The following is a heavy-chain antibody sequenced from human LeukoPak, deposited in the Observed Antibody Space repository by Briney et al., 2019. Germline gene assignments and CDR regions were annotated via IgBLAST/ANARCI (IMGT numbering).Heavy chain of an antibody. Sequence: GGSLRLSCAASGFTFSSYWMSWVRQAPGKGLEWVLAISGSGGSTYYADSVKGRFTISRDNSKNTLHLQVNSLRAEDTAVYYCAMGISSGWSGDYWGQGTLVTVSS. J-gene: IGHJ4*02. D-gene: IGHD6-19*01. CDR2: ISGSGGST. CDR1: GFTFSSYW. CDR3: AMGISSGWSGDY. V-gene: IGHV3-23*01.